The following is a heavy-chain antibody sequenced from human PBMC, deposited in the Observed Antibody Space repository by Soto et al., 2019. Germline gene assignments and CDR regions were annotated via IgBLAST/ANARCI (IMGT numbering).Heavy chain of an antibody. D-gene: IGHD2-15*01. V-gene: IGHV3-23*01. CDR3: AKDLLDIVVVVDGEDAFDI. CDR2: ISGSGGST. J-gene: IGHJ3*02. Sequence: EVQLLESGGGLVQPGGSLRLSCAASGFTFSSYAMSWVRQAPGKGLEWVSAISGSGGSTYYADSVKGRFTISSDNSMNTLYVQMSSFGAEDTAVYYWAKDLLDIVVVVDGEDAFDIWGQGTMVTVSS. CDR1: GFTFSSYA.